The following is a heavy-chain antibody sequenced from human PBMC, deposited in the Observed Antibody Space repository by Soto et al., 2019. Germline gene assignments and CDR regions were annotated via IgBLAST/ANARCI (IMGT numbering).Heavy chain of an antibody. J-gene: IGHJ5*02. Sequence: PSETLSLTCTVSGGSISSYYWSWIRQPPGKGLEWIGYIYYSGSTNYNPSLKSRVTISVDTSKNQFSLNLRSVSVVDTAVYYCARCLGSISAQNGAYWFDPWGPGTLVTVSS. V-gene: IGHV4-59*12. D-gene: IGHD6-6*01. CDR3: ARCLGSISAQNGAYWFDP. CDR1: GGSISSYY. CDR2: IYYSGST.